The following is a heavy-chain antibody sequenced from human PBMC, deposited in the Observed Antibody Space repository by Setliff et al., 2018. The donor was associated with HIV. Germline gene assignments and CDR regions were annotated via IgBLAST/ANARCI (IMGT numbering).Heavy chain of an antibody. D-gene: IGHD3-16*01. Sequence: GESLTISCEASGFTFSDYDFHWVRQAAGKGLEWVSAIGTGGDTYYVDSVKGRFTISRENARNSLYLQMNSLRVGDTAVYYCAREIRAVYTGGHYFYGIDVWGQGTAVTVSS. J-gene: IGHJ6*02. CDR3: AREIRAVYTGGHYFYGIDV. V-gene: IGHV3-13*01. CDR1: GFTFSDYD. CDR2: IGTGGDT.